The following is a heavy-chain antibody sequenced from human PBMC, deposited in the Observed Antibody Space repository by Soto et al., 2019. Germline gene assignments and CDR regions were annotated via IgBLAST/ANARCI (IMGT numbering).Heavy chain of an antibody. CDR1: GFTFSSCS. D-gene: IGHD3-3*01. J-gene: IGHJ6*02. Sequence: GGSLRLSCAASGFTFSSCSMNWVRQAPGKGLEWVSYISSSSSTIYYADSVKGRFTISRDNAKNSLYLQMNSLRAEDTAVYYCARDRYSYYDFWSGSLPYYYYGMDVWGQGTTVTVSS. V-gene: IGHV3-48*04. CDR3: ARDRYSYYDFWSGSLPYYYYGMDV. CDR2: ISSSSSTI.